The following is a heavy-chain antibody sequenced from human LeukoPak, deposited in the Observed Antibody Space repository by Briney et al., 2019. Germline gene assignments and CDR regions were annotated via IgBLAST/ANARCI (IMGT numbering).Heavy chain of an antibody. V-gene: IGHV4-34*01. CDR2: INHSGST. CDR3: ARDHPVPDSSGWTLGYCGMDV. D-gene: IGHD6-19*01. Sequence: SETLSLTCAVYGGSFSGYYWSWIRQPPGKGLEWIGEINHSGSTNYNPSLKSRVTISVDTSKNQFSLKLSSVTAADTAVYYCARDHPVPDSSGWTLGYCGMDVWGQGTTVTVSS. CDR1: GGSFSGYY. J-gene: IGHJ6*02.